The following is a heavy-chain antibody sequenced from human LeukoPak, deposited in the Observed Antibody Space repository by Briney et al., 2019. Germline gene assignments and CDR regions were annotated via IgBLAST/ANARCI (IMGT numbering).Heavy chain of an antibody. D-gene: IGHD3-22*01. J-gene: IGHJ3*01. V-gene: IGHV3-23*01. Sequence: PGGSLRLSCEASGFTFSSYAMTWVRQAPERGLEWVPAIGASGADTYYADSVKGRFTISRDNAKNTLYLHMTSLGAENTAVYFCARRPRDTSGYYLGAFEAWGQGTTVTVSS. CDR1: GFTFSSYA. CDR2: IGASGADT. CDR3: ARRPRDTSGYYLGAFEA.